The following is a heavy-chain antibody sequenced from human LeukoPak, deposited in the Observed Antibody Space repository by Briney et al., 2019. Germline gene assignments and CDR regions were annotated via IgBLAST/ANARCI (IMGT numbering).Heavy chain of an antibody. V-gene: IGHV3-23*01. CDR3: ARGGSSSSGSYYYYMDV. CDR2: ISGSGGST. J-gene: IGHJ6*03. Sequence: GGSLRLSCAASGFTFSSYAMSWVRQAPGKGLEWVSAISGSGGSTYYADSVKGRFTISRDNSKNTLYLQMNSLRAEDTAVYYCARGGSSSSGSYYYYMDVWGKGTTVTVSS. CDR1: GFTFSSYA. D-gene: IGHD6-6*01.